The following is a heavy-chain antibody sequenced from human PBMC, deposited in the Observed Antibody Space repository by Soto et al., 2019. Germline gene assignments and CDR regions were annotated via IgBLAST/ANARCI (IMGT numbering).Heavy chain of an antibody. CDR3: ARTQWLESYYYDGMDV. V-gene: IGHV1-2*02. J-gene: IGHJ6*02. CDR2: INPKSGGR. D-gene: IGHD6-19*01. Sequence: QVQLVQSGAEVKKPGASVKVSCKASGYTFTGYYMHCVRQAPGQGLEWMGWINPKSGGRNYAQKFQGRGTMSRDTSISTAYMELSRLRSDDTAVYYCARTQWLESYYYDGMDVWGQGTTVTVSS. CDR1: GYTFTGYY.